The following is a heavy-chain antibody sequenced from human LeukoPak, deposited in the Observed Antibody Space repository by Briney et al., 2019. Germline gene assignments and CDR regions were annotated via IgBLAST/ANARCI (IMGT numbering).Heavy chain of an antibody. D-gene: IGHD6-13*01. CDR1: GGSISSSSYY. Sequence: SETLSLTCTVSGGSISSSSYYWGWIRQPPGKGLEWIGSIYYSGSTYYNPSLKSRVTISVDRSKNQFSLKLSSVTAADTAVYYCARGIAAAWAIDYWGQGTLVTVSS. V-gene: IGHV4-39*07. CDR2: IYYSGST. CDR3: ARGIAAAWAIDY. J-gene: IGHJ4*02.